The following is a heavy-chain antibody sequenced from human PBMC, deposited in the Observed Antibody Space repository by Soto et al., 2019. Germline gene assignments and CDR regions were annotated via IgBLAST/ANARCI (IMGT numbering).Heavy chain of an antibody. CDR3: INRMSTGDFDL. Sequence: QTTLKESGPTLVKPTQTLTLTCTFSGFSLSTTGIGVGWIRQPPGKALEWLALLYWDDDIHYSPSLKSRLTITRYTPKQQVVLTMTIMDPVDTATYFCINRMSTGDFDLWGQGTLGTVSS. CDR2: LYWDDDI. V-gene: IGHV2-5*02. J-gene: IGHJ5*02. CDR1: GFSLSTTGIG.